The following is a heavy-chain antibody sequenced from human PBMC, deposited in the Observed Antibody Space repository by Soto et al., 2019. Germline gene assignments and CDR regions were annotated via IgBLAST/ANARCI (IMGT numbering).Heavy chain of an antibody. V-gene: IGHV3-23*01. Sequence: GALKEQGKGLQWVSTINGSGDTTYYADSVKGRFTISRDNSKNPLYLQMQSLRVEDTAVYFCALWEHWVCHSYYSGLDVWGKGTTVTVSS. D-gene: IGHD1-26*01. CDR3: ALWEHWVCHSYYSGLDV. CDR2: INGSGDTT. J-gene: IGHJ6*04.